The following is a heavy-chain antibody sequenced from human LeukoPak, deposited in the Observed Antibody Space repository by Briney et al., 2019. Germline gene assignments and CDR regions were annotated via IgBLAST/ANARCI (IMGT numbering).Heavy chain of an antibody. D-gene: IGHD2-15*01. V-gene: IGHV3-23*01. CDR2: ISGSGGST. CDR3: AKGGRGAYYYYYMDV. J-gene: IGHJ6*03. Sequence: GGSLRLSCAASGFTFSSYAMSWVRQAPEKGLEWVSAISGSGGSTYYADSVKGRFTISRDNSKNTLYLQMNSLRAEDTAVYYCAKGGRGAYYYYYMDVWGKGTTVTVSS. CDR1: GFTFSSYA.